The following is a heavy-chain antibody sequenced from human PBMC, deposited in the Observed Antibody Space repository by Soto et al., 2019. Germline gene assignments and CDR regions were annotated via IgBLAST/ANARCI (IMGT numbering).Heavy chain of an antibody. J-gene: IGHJ4*02. Sequence: QITLKESGPTLVKPTQTLTLTCTFSGFSLTTSGVAVGWIRQPPGKALEWLALIYGDDDKRYSPSLKSRLTXTXXTSNNQVVLTMTNMDPVDTGTYYCAHRLRGYSLDYWGQGTLVAVSS. D-gene: IGHD5-18*01. CDR1: GFSLTTSGVA. V-gene: IGHV2-5*02. CDR2: IYGDDDK. CDR3: AHRLRGYSLDY.